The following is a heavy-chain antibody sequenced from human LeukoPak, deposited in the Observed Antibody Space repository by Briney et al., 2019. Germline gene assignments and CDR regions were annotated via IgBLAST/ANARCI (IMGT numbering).Heavy chain of an antibody. J-gene: IGHJ4*02. V-gene: IGHV4-39*07. CDR1: GGSVSTSDYY. CDR2: VFYTGKT. Sequence: SETLSLTCTVSGGSVSTSDYYWGWVRQSPVKGLEWIGDVFYTGKTNYNPSLRGRATISIDPSKNQFSLKLTYVTAADTAAYYCARVFDSWGQGTLVTVSS. CDR3: ARVFDS.